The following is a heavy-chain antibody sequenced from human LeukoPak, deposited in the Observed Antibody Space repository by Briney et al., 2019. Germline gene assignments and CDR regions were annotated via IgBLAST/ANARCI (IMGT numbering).Heavy chain of an antibody. CDR2: DNQGATQK. CDR1: VFDLCSQW. J-gene: IGHJ6*03. Sequence: GGSLRLSCGASVFDLCSQWMRWVPQATGRGLERVAHDNQGATQKYCVHCVECLFTISRDNAENSMYLQMNSRRADDTAVYYCAREYYFYHMDGWGKGTTVTVSS. V-gene: IGHV3-7*01. CDR3: AREYYFYHMDG.